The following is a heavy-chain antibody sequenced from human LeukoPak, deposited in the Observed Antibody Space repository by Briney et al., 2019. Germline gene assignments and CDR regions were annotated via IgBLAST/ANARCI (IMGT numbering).Heavy chain of an antibody. Sequence: ASVKVSCKASGYTFNGYYMHWVRQAPGQGLESMGWINSNSGARNYVQKFQGRVTMSRDTAINTAYMELTSLTSDDPGVYYCARGRGGATTGLDHWGQGTLVTVSS. CDR3: ARGRGGATTGLDH. J-gene: IGHJ4*02. CDR1: GYTFNGYY. CDR2: INSNSGAR. D-gene: IGHD1-26*01. V-gene: IGHV1-2*02.